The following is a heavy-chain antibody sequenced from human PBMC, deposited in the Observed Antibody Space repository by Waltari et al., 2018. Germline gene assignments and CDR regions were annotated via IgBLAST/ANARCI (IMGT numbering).Heavy chain of an antibody. V-gene: IGHV4-39*07. CDR3: TRYYGNGEGWLDP. CDR2: ISYSGTT. CDR1: GGSISSGRYY. J-gene: IGHJ5*02. Sequence: QLQLQESGPGLVKPSETLSLTCTVSGGSISSGRYYWGWTRQPPGKGLESIGYISYSGTTYYNLSLKGRVTMSVDTSRDQYSLSLRSVAAADTAVYYCTRYYGNGEGWLDPWGQGTLVTVSS. D-gene: IGHD3-3*01.